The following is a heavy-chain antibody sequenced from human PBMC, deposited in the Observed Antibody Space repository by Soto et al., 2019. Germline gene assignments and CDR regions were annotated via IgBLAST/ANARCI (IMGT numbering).Heavy chain of an antibody. D-gene: IGHD6-6*01. CDR3: ARDRGRRGIAARPHYYYGMDV. CDR1: GFTFSSYA. J-gene: IGHJ6*02. CDR2: ISYDGSNK. Sequence: GGSLRLSCAASGFTFSSYAMHWVRQAPGKGLEWVAVISYDGSNKYYADSVKGRFTISRDNSKNTLYLQMNGLRAEDTAVYYCARDRGRRGIAARPHYYYGMDVWGQGTTVTVSS. V-gene: IGHV3-30-3*01.